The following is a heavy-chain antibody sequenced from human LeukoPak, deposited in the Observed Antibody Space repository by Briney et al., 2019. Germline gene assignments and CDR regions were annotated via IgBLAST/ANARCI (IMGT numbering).Heavy chain of an antibody. CDR3: ARDSWGFDF. CDR1: GFTFSNFA. V-gene: IGHV3-30*04. CDR2: MSYDGSNK. D-gene: IGHD7-27*01. J-gene: IGHJ4*02. Sequence: PGRSLRLSCAASGFTFSNFAMHWVRQAPGKGLEWVAMMSYDGSNKYTDSVEGRFTISRDNSKNMVDLYMSNLKIEDTAVYYCARDSWGFDFWGQGTLVTVSS.